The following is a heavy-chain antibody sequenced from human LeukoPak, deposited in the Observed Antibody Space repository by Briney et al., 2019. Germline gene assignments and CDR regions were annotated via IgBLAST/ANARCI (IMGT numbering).Heavy chain of an antibody. Sequence: QPGGSLRLSCAASGFTFSSYWMSWVRQAPGKGLEWVANIKQDGSEKYYVDSVKGRFTISRDNAKNSLYLQMNSLRAEDTAVYYCARLVAVAGIWGLVDYWGQGTLVTVSS. CDR2: IKQDGSEK. J-gene: IGHJ4*02. CDR3: ARLVAVAGIWGLVDY. CDR1: GFTFSSYW. V-gene: IGHV3-7*01. D-gene: IGHD6-19*01.